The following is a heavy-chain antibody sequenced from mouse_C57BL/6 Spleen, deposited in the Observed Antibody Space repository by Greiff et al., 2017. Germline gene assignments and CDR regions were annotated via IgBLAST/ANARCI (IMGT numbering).Heavy chain of an antibody. CDR2: LYPGDGDT. J-gene: IGHJ2*01. CDR3: ARAGTFDY. V-gene: IGHV1-82*01. D-gene: IGHD1-1*02. Sequence: VQLQQSGPELVKPGASVKLSCKASGYAFSSSWMNWVKQRPGKGLEWIGRLYPGDGDTNYNGKFKGKATLTSDKSSSTAYMQLSSLASEDSAVYFCARAGTFDYWGQGTTRTVSS. CDR1: GYAFSSSW.